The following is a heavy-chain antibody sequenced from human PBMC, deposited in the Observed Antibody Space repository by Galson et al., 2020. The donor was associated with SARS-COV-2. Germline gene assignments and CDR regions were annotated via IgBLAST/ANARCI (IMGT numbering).Heavy chain of an antibody. V-gene: IGHV4-38-2*01. J-gene: IGHJ2*01. CDR1: GYSISTTNY. CDR2: IYPNGRT. CDR3: ARQGVNMKVVVTVPGWYFDL. Sequence: SETLSLTCAVSGYSISTTNYWGWVRQPPGKGQEWIGSIYPNGRTYYNQSLKSRVTISGDTSKNLFSLRLDAVTAADTALYYCARQGVNMKVVVTVPGWYFDLWGRGTLVTVSS. D-gene: IGHD3-22*01.